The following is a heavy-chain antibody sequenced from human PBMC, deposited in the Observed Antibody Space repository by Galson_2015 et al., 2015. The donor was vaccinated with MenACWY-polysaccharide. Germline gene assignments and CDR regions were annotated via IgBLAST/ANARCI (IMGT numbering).Heavy chain of an antibody. V-gene: IGHV3-74*01. D-gene: IGHD5-12*01. CDR3: ARGYSAYD. CDR2: IKSDGSST. J-gene: IGHJ4*02. Sequence: SLRLSCAASGFTFCTYWMHWVRQAPGKGLVGGSRIKSDGSSTNYADSVKGRFTISRDNAKKTLYLQMNSLRAEGTALYYCARGYSAYDWGQGTLVTVSA. CDR1: GFTFCTYW.